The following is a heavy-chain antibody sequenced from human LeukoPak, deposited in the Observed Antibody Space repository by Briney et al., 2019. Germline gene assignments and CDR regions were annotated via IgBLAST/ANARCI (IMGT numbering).Heavy chain of an antibody. CDR2: IYHSGST. J-gene: IGHJ4*02. D-gene: IGHD2-21*01. CDR3: ARDFGDDGGNFDY. V-gene: IGHV4-4*02. Sequence: PSETLSLTCAVSGGSISSSNWWSWVRQPPGKGLEWIGEIYHSGSTNYNPSLKSRVTISVDKSKNQFSLKLSSVTAADTAVYYCARDFGDDGGNFDYWGQGTLVTVSS. CDR1: GGSISSSNW.